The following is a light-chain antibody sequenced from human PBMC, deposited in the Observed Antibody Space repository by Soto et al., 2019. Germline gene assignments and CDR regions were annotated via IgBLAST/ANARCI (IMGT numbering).Light chain of an antibody. CDR1: QDINTY. Sequence: DIQMTQSPSSLSASVGDRVTITCQASQDINTYLNWYQQRSGKAPKLLIYDASNLETGGPSRFSGSGSGTDFTFTISSLQPEDIATYHCQQYDSVPSTFGQGTKVEIK. J-gene: IGKJ2*01. CDR2: DAS. CDR3: QQYDSVPST. V-gene: IGKV1-33*01.